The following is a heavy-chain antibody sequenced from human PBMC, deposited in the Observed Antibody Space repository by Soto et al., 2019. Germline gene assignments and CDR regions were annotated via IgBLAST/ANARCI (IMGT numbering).Heavy chain of an antibody. J-gene: IGHJ4*01. D-gene: IGHD6-13*01. Sequence: PSETLSLTCTVSGGSISSDYCSWIRQPPGKGQEWIGYIYFSGSTNYNPSLKGRVTISVDTCKNQYSLMLSSVTAADTAVYYCARLAYPFIGSDGMGFDYWGQGTLVTVPS. V-gene: IGHV4-59*08. CDR1: GGSISSDY. CDR2: IYFSGST. CDR3: ARLAYPFIGSDGMGFDY.